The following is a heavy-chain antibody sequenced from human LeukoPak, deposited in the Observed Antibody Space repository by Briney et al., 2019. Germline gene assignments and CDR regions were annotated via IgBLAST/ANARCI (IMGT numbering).Heavy chain of an antibody. Sequence: EASVKVSCKASGYTFTSCGISWVRQAPGQGLEWMGWISAYNGNTNYAQKLLDRVSMTTDTSTSTAYMELRSLRSDDTAVYYCARDTPIVVVPAAIIINNWFDPWGQGTLVTVSS. J-gene: IGHJ5*02. CDR2: ISAYNGNT. V-gene: IGHV1-18*01. CDR3: ARDTPIVVVPAAIIINNWFDP. CDR1: GYTFTSCG. D-gene: IGHD2-2*01.